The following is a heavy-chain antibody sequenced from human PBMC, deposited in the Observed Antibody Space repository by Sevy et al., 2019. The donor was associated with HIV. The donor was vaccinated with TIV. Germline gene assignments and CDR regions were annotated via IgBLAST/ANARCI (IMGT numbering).Heavy chain of an antibody. CDR1: GFSFSSYS. J-gene: IGHJ4*02. CDR3: ARGASSGWDYFDY. CDR2: ISGLNNYI. Sequence: GGSLRLSCAASGFSFSSYSMNWVRQAPGKGLEWVSYISGLNNYIYYADSLRGRFTISRDNSKNSLYLQMNSLRAEDTAVYYCARGASSGWDYFDYWGQGTLVTVSS. V-gene: IGHV3-21*01. D-gene: IGHD6-19*01.